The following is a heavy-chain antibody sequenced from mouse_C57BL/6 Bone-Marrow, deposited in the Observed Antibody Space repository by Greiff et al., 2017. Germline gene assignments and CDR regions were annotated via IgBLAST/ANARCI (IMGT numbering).Heavy chain of an antibody. J-gene: IGHJ2*01. CDR3: AREGAIGLRYLDG. CDR2: ISYDGSN. Sequence: ESGPGLVKPSQSLSLTCSVTGYSITSGYYWNWIRQFPGNKLEWMGYISYDGSNNYNPSLKNRISITRDTSKNQFFLKLNSVTTEDTATYYCAREGAIGLRYLDGWGQGTTLTVSS. D-gene: IGHD1-1*01. CDR1: GYSITSGYY. V-gene: IGHV3-6*01.